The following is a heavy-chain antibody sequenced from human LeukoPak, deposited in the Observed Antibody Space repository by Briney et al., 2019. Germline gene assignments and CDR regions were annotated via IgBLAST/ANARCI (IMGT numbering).Heavy chain of an antibody. CDR2: IWHDGSNK. J-gene: IGHJ4*02. CDR3: ARGNDYGAD. Sequence: GGSLRLSCTVSGFTFSNYDMHWVRQAPGNGLEWVAVIWHDGSNKYYADSMKGRFTISRDNSKNTLYLQMNSLRAEDTAVYYCARGNDYGADWGQGTLVTVSS. CDR1: GFTFSNYD. V-gene: IGHV3-33*01. D-gene: IGHD4-17*01.